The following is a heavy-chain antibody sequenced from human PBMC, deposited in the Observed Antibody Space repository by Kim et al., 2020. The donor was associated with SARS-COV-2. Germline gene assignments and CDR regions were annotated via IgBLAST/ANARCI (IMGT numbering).Heavy chain of an antibody. V-gene: IGHV5-51*01. J-gene: IGHJ4*02. CDR3: ARHHKAYEGYFDY. D-gene: IGHD2-21*01. Sequence: YSPSFQGQVTNSADKSISTAYLQWSSLKASDTAMYYCARHHKAYEGYFDYWGQGTLVTVSS.